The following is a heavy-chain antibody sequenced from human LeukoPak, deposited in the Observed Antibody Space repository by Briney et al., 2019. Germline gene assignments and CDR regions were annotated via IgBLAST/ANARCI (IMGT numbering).Heavy chain of an antibody. CDR3: AKGVGYCSGGSCYNWFDP. CDR1: GFTFDDYA. D-gene: IGHD2-15*01. V-gene: IGHV3-9*01. CDR2: ISWNSGSI. Sequence: GGSLRLSCAASGFTFDDYAMHWVRQAPGKGLEWVSGISWNSGSIGYADSVKGRFTISRDNAKNSLYLQMNSLRAEDTAWYYCAKGVGYCSGGSCYNWFDPWGQGTLVTVSS. J-gene: IGHJ5*02.